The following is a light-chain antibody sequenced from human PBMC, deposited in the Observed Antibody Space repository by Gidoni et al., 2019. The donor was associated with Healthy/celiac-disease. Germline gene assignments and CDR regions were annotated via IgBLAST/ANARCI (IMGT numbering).Light chain of an antibody. Sequence: SYVLTQPPSVSVAPGTTARITCGGTNIGSNRVHWYQQEQGKASVLVVSDDSDRPSGIPGRFSGSNSGNTATLTSSRVEAGDEADYYCQVWDSSSNHPRVVFGGGTKLTVL. CDR1: NIGSNR. CDR2: DDS. CDR3: QVWDSSSNHPRVV. J-gene: IGLJ2*01. V-gene: IGLV3-21*03.